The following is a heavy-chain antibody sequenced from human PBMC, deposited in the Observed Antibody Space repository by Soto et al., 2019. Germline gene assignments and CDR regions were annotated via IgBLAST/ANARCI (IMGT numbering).Heavy chain of an antibody. CDR2: ISYDGSNK. J-gene: IGHJ5*02. CDR1: GFTFSSYA. Sequence: QVQLVESGGGVVQPGRSLRLSCAASGFTFSSYAMHWVRQAPGKGLEWVAVISYDGSNKYYADSVKGRFTISRDKSKNTLYLQMNSLRAEDTAVYYCARDRETMVRGVEINWFDPWGQGTLVTVSS. D-gene: IGHD3-10*01. CDR3: ARDRETMVRGVEINWFDP. V-gene: IGHV3-30-3*01.